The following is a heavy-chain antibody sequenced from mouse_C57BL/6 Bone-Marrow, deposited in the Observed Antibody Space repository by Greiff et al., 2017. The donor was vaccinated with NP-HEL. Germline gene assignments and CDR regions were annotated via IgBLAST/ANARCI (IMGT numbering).Heavy chain of an antibody. CDR2: ISSGSSTI. CDR3: ARDRYFTTVEATSHHYYAMDY. J-gene: IGHJ4*01. D-gene: IGHD1-1*01. CDR1: GFTFSDYG. V-gene: IGHV5-17*01. Sequence: EVKLVESGGGLVKPGGSLKLSCAASGFTFSDYGMHWVRQAPEKGLEWVAYISSGSSTIYYAATVKGRFTISRDNATNTPFLQLTSLRSEDTAKYYCARDRYFTTVEATSHHYYAMDYWGQGTSVTVSS.